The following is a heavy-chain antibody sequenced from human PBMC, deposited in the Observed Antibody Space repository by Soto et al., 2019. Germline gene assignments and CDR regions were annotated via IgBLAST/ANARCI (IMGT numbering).Heavy chain of an antibody. CDR1: GLMFSSYA. CDR3: ARAGGLLVDY. V-gene: IGHV3-30-3*01. J-gene: IGHJ4*02. CDR2: QTYDGSNK. Sequence: QVQLVESGGGVVQPGRSLRLSCAASGLMFSSYAMHWVRQAPGKGLEWVAVQTYDGSNKYYAASVKGRFTISRDNSKNTLYLQMNSLTAEDTAVYYCARAGGLLVDYWGQGTVVTVSS. D-gene: IGHD1-26*01.